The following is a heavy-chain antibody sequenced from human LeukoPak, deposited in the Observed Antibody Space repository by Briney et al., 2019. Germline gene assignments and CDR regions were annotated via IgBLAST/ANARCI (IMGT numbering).Heavy chain of an antibody. CDR1: GFTFSSDA. CDR3: ARDTAVFDGYKLDY. CDR2: ISYDGSNK. Sequence: PGGSLRLSCAASGFTFSSDAMHWVRQAPGKGLEWVAVISYDGSNKYYADSVKGRFTISRDNSKNTLYLQMNSLRAEDTAVYYCARDTAVFDGYKLDYWGQGTLVTVSS. V-gene: IGHV3-30*04. J-gene: IGHJ4*02. D-gene: IGHD5-24*01.